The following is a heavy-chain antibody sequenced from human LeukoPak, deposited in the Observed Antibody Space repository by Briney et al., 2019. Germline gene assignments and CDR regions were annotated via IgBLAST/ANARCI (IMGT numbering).Heavy chain of an antibody. Sequence: PSETLSLTCAVSGYSISSAYYWGWIRQPPGKGLEWIGSIYHSGSTYYNPSLRGRVTISVDTSKNQFSLKLPSVTAADTAVYYCARYYGGDSAIDYWGQGTVVTVSS. V-gene: IGHV4-38-2*01. D-gene: IGHD4-23*01. CDR2: IYHSGST. CDR1: GYSISSAYY. J-gene: IGHJ4*02. CDR3: ARYYGGDSAIDY.